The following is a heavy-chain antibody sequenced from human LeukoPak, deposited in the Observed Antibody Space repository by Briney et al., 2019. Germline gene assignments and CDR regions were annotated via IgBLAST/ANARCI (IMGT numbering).Heavy chain of an antibody. CDR1: GGSFSGYY. J-gene: IGHJ4*02. D-gene: IGHD3-10*01. Sequence: SETLSLTCAVYGGSFSGYYWSWIRQPPGKGLEWIGEINHSGSTNYNPSLKSRVTISVDTSKNQFSLKLSSVTAADTAVYYCARGYYGPPYYWGQGTLVTVSS. CDR2: INHSGST. V-gene: IGHV4-34*01. CDR3: ARGYYGPPYY.